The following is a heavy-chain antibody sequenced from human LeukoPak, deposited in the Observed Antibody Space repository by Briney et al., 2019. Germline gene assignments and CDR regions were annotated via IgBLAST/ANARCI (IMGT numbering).Heavy chain of an antibody. V-gene: IGHV4-59*01. CDR3: ARDRGSGGGFDY. J-gene: IGHJ4*02. CDR1: VGSISSYY. CDR2: IYYTGIT. Sequence: KSSETLSLTCSVSVGSISSYYWSWIRQPPGKGLEWIGYIYYTGITNYNPSLKSRVTISVDTSQNQFSLKLSSVTAADTAVYYCARDRGSGGGFDYWGQGTPVTVSS. D-gene: IGHD3-16*01.